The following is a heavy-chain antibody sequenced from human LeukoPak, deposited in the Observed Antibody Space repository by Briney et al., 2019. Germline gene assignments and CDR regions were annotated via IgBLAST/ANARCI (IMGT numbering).Heavy chain of an antibody. CDR2: IRYDGSNK. J-gene: IGHJ3*02. CDR1: GFTFSSYG. D-gene: IGHD3-10*01. CDR3: ARDVAVRGVIGFLAFDI. Sequence: GGSLRLSCAASGFTFSSYGMHWVRQAPGKGLEWVAFIRYDGSNKYYADSVKGRFTISRDNSKNTLYLQMNSLRAEDMAVYYCARDVAVRGVIGFLAFDIWGQGTMVTVSS. V-gene: IGHV3-30*02.